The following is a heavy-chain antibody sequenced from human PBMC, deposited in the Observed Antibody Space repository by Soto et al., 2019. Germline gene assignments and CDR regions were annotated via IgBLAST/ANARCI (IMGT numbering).Heavy chain of an antibody. J-gene: IGHJ2*01. V-gene: IGHV1-69*13. CDR2: IIPIFGTA. D-gene: IGHD3-22*01. CDR1: GGTFSSYA. CDR3: AITTYYYDSSGYLRRYWYFDL. Sequence: SVKVSCKASGGTFSSYAISWVRQAPGQGLEWMGGIIPIFGTANYAQKFQGRVTITADESTSTAYMELSSLRSEDTAVYYCAITTYYYDSSGYLRRYWYFDLWGRGTLVTVS.